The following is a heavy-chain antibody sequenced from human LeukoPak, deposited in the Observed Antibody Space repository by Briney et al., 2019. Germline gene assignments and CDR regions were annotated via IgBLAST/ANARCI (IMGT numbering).Heavy chain of an antibody. J-gene: IGHJ4*02. CDR2: AYQGGST. Sequence: SETLSLTCTVSGGSISSSSNYWGWIRQPPGKGLEWIGSAYQGGSTYYNPSLKSRVTTSVDTSKNQFSLQLTSVTASDTAVYYCASPTYDSSGYYHLKWGQGILVTVSP. D-gene: IGHD3-22*01. CDR3: ASPTYDSSGYYHLK. CDR1: GGSISSSSNY. V-gene: IGHV4-39*01.